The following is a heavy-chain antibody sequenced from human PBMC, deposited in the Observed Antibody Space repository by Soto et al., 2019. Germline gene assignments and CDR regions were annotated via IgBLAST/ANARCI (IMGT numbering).Heavy chain of an antibody. V-gene: IGHV4-30-2*01. Sequence: SETLSLTCAVSGGSISSGGYSWSWIRQPPGKGLEWIGYIYHSGSTYYNPSLKSRVTISVDRSKNQFSLKLSSVTAADTAVYYCARGAHYYGSGSYSIPTLYFDYWGQGTLVTVSS. J-gene: IGHJ4*02. D-gene: IGHD3-10*01. CDR2: IYHSGST. CDR3: ARGAHYYGSGSYSIPTLYFDY. CDR1: GGSISSGGYS.